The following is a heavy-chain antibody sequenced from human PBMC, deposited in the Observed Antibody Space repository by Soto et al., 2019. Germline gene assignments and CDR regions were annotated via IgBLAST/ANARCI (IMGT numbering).Heavy chain of an antibody. CDR1: GGSISSYY. CDR2: IYYSGST. CDR3: ARRYGGTRDY. V-gene: IGHV4-59*08. Sequence: SETLSLTCTVSGGSISSYYWSWIRQSPGKGLEWIGYIYYSGSTNYNPSLKSRVTISVDTSRNQFSLKLNSVTAADTAVYYCARRYGGTRDYWGQGTLVTVS. D-gene: IGHD4-17*01. J-gene: IGHJ4*02.